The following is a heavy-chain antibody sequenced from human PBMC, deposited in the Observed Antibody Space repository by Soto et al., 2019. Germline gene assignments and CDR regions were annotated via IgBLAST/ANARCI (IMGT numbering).Heavy chain of an antibody. CDR3: ARGLTTVVTPNYYYGMDV. CDR1: GGTFSSYA. Sequence: VASVKVSCKASGGTFSSYAISWVRQAPGQGLEWMGGIIPIFGTANYAQKFQGRVTITADESTSTAYMELSSLRSEDTAVYYCARGLTTVVTPNYYYGMDVWGQGTTVTVSS. D-gene: IGHD4-17*01. CDR2: IIPIFGTA. V-gene: IGHV1-69*13. J-gene: IGHJ6*02.